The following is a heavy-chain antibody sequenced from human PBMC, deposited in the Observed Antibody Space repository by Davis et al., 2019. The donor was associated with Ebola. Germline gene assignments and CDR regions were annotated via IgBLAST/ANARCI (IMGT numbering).Heavy chain of an antibody. CDR3: ARGKYSSSWYFRFYYFDY. CDR1: GGTFSSYA. D-gene: IGHD6-13*01. J-gene: IGHJ4*02. Sequence: SVKVSCKASGGTFSSYAISWVRQAPGQGLEWMGRIIPILGIANYAQKFQGRVTITADKSTSTAYMELSSLRSEDTAVYYCARGKYSSSWYFRFYYFDYWGQGTLVTVSS. V-gene: IGHV1-69*04. CDR2: IIPILGIA.